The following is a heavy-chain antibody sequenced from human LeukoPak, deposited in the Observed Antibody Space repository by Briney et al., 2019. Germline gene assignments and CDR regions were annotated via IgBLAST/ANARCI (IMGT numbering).Heavy chain of an antibody. CDR1: GFTFSSYA. D-gene: IGHD3-22*01. Sequence: GRSLRLSCAASGFTFSSYAMHWVRQAPGKGLEWVAVISYDGSNKYYADSVKGRFTISRDNSKNTLYLQMNSLRAEDTAVYYCARDKYYYDSSGYPHDWGQGTLVTVSS. CDR2: ISYDGSNK. V-gene: IGHV3-30-3*01. CDR3: ARDKYYYDSSGYPHD. J-gene: IGHJ4*02.